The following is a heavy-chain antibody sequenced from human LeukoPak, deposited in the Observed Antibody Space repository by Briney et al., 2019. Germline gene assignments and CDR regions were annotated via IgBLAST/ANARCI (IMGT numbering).Heavy chain of an antibody. CDR2: ISSSGGHT. CDR3: ARVHHSGYPRY. J-gene: IGHJ4*02. Sequence: GASLRLFCAASGFTFNDYYMSWLRQAPGKGLEWVSFISSSGGHTNYADSVKGGFTISRDNAKSSLYLQMNSLRAEDTAVYYCARVHHSGYPRYWGQGTLVTVSS. CDR1: GFTFNDYY. D-gene: IGHD3-22*01. V-gene: IGHV3-11*06.